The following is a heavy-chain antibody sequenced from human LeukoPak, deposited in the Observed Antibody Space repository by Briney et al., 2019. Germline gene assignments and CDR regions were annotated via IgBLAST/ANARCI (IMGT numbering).Heavy chain of an antibody. CDR3: ARIRDYYDSSGSVDNGVDY. CDR2: IYYSGST. CDR1: GGSISSYY. D-gene: IGHD3-22*01. Sequence: PSETLSLTCTVSGGSISSYYWSWIRQPPGKGLEWIGYIYYSGSTNYNPSLKSRVTISVDTSKNQFSLKLSSVTAADTAVYYCARIRDYYDSSGSVDNGVDYWGQGTLVTVSS. J-gene: IGHJ4*02. V-gene: IGHV4-59*01.